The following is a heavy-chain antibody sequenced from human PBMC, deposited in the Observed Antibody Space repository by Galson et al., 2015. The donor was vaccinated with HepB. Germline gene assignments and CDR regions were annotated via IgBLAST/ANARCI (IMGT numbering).Heavy chain of an antibody. Sequence: SLRLSCAASGFTFSSCGMHWVRQAPGKGLEWVAVIWYDGSNKYYADSVKGRFTISRDNSKNTVYLQMNSLRAEDTAVYNCAADMMYSSGWYLPHWGQGTLVTVSS. CDR1: GFTFSSCG. V-gene: IGHV3-33*01. D-gene: IGHD6-19*01. J-gene: IGHJ1*01. CDR2: IWYDGSNK. CDR3: AADMMYSSGWYLPH.